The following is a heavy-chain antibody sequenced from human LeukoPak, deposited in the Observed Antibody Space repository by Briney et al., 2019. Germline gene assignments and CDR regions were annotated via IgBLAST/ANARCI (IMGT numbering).Heavy chain of an antibody. D-gene: IGHD3-10*01. Sequence: SETLCLSCAVYGVSFSGYYLSWSRQPPGKGLKWIGEINHSGSTKYNPSIKSRGTISADTSTNQSSLTPSTVTAANTAVYYCARLVTYYYGTGCYHFDYWGQGTLVTVSS. CDR1: GVSFSGYY. CDR2: INHSGST. CDR3: ARLVTYYYGTGCYHFDY. V-gene: IGHV4-34*01. J-gene: IGHJ4*02.